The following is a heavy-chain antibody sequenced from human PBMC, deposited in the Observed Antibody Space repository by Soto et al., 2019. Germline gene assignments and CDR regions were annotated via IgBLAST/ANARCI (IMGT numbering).Heavy chain of an antibody. CDR2: IIPIFGTA. CDR3: ARGVRVIGPYYYGMDG. Sequence: QVQLVQSGAEVKKPGSSVKVSCKASGGTFSSYAISWVRQAPGQGLEWMGGIIPIFGTANYAQKFQGRVTITADESTSTAYMELSSLRSEDTAGYYCARGVRVIGPYYYGMDGWGQGTTVTVSS. D-gene: IGHD3-16*02. CDR1: GGTFSSYA. J-gene: IGHJ6*02. V-gene: IGHV1-69*01.